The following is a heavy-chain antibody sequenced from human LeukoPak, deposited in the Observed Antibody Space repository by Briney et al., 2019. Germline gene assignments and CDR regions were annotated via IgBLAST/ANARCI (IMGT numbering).Heavy chain of an antibody. D-gene: IGHD1-1*01. Sequence: PGGSLRLSCAASGFTVSSNYMSWVRQAPGKGLEWVSVIYSGGSTYYADSVKGRFTISRDNSKNTLYLQMNSLRAEDTAVYFCAKYAYNWNAPDGFDMWGQGTMVIVSS. J-gene: IGHJ3*02. CDR2: IYSGGST. V-gene: IGHV3-66*01. CDR3: AKYAYNWNAPDGFDM. CDR1: GFTVSSNY.